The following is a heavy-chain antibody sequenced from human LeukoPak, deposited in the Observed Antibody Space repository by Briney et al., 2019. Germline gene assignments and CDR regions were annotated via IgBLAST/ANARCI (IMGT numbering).Heavy chain of an antibody. Sequence: PGGSLRLSCAASGFTVSSNYMSWVRQAPGKGLEWVSVIYSGGSTYYADSVKGRFTISRDNSKNTVYLQMNSLRAEDTAVYYCARPNYGSGTYPLYYWGQGTLVTVSS. CDR2: IYSGGST. J-gene: IGHJ4*02. V-gene: IGHV3-53*01. CDR1: GFTVSSNY. D-gene: IGHD3-10*01. CDR3: ARPNYGSGTYPLYY.